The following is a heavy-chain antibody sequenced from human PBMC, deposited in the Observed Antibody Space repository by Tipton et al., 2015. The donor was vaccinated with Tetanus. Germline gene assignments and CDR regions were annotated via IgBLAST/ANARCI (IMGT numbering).Heavy chain of an antibody. CDR2: VYYDGSA. CDR3: ARHKDYYFYVMDV. J-gene: IGHJ6*02. V-gene: IGHV4-39*01. CDR1: SASISSSDYY. Sequence: TLSLTCTVSSASISSSDYYWGWIRQPPGKGLEWIGSVYYDGSAYRNPSLESRLTISVDTSKNQFSLKLNSVSAADTAVYYCARHKDYYFYVMDVWGQGTTVTVSS.